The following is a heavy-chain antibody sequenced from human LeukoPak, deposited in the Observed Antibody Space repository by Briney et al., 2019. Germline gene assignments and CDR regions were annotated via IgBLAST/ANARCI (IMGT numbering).Heavy chain of an antibody. CDR2: IWYDGSNK. D-gene: IGHD2-2*02. CDR3: ARGDCSSTSCYNWFDP. V-gene: IGHV3-33*01. J-gene: IGHJ5*02. Sequence: GGSLRLSCAASGFTFSSYGMHWVRQAPGKGLEWVAVIWYDGSNKYCADSVKGRFTISRDNSKNTLYLRMNSLRAEDTAVYYCARGDCSSTSCYNWFDPWGQGTLVTVSS. CDR1: GFTFSSYG.